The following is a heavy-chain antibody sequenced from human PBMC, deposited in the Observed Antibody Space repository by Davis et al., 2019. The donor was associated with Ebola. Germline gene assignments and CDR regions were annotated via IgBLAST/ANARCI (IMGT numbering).Heavy chain of an antibody. CDR2: IHPSVGT. Sequence: PGGSLRLSCTVSGGSISSNNWWTWARQPPGKGPEWIGEIHPSVGTNYNPSLKSRVTISLDKSKNQFSLKLTSVTAADTALYSCARVSGGCSSTSCFLDDWSQGTLVTVSS. D-gene: IGHD2-2*01. CDR1: GGSISSNNW. V-gene: IGHV4-4*01. CDR3: ARVSGGCSSTSCFLDD. J-gene: IGHJ4*02.